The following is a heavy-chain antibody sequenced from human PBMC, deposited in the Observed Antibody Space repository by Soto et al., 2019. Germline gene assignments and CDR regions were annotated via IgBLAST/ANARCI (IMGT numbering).Heavy chain of an antibody. J-gene: IGHJ6*02. CDR2: INHSGST. D-gene: IGHD2-2*01. Sequence: SETLSLTCAVYGGSFSGYYWSWIRQPPGKGLEWIGEINHSGSTNYNPSLKSRVTISVDTSKNQFSLKLSSVTAADTAVYYCARNQGEGRVVPAATGAISGMDVWGQGTTVTVSS. CDR3: ARNQGEGRVVPAATGAISGMDV. V-gene: IGHV4-34*01. CDR1: GGSFSGYY.